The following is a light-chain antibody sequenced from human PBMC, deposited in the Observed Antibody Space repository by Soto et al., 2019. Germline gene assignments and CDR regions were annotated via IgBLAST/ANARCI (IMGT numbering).Light chain of an antibody. V-gene: IGKV3-20*01. CDR3: LQDNSYPLT. Sequence: EIVLTESPGTLSLSTGERATLSCRASQSVSSSYLAWYQQKPGQAPRLLIYGASSRATGIPDRFSGSGSGTDFTLTISSLQPEDFATYYCLQDNSYPLTFGGVTNV. CDR2: GAS. CDR1: QSVSSSY. J-gene: IGKJ4*01.